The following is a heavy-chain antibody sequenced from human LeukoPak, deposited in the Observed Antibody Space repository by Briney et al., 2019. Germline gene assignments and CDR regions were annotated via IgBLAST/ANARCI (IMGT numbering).Heavy chain of an antibody. V-gene: IGHV4-30-2*01. CDR1: GGSISSGGYS. Sequence: SQTLSLTCAVSGGSISSGGYSWSWIRQPPGKGLEWIGYIYHSGSTYYNPSLKSRVTISVDRSKNQFSLKLSSVTAADTAVYYCARHRDYSGSYYPFDYWGQGTLVTVSS. CDR2: IYHSGST. D-gene: IGHD1-26*01. CDR3: ARHRDYSGSYYPFDY. J-gene: IGHJ4*02.